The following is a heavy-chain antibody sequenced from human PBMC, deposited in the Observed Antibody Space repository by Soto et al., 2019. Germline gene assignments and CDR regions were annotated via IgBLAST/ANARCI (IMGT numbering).Heavy chain of an antibody. CDR1: GFTFSNAW. CDR2: IKSKTDGGTT. V-gene: IGHV3-15*07. Sequence: EVQLVESGGGLVEPGGSLRLSCAASGFTFSNAWMNWVRQAPGKGLAWVARIKSKTDGGTTDYAAPVKGRFTISRDDSKNTLFLQMNSLKTEDTAVYYCTTSILTGYFRWSIFDYWGQGNLVTVSS. J-gene: IGHJ4*02. CDR3: TTSILTGYFRWSIFDY. D-gene: IGHD3-9*01.